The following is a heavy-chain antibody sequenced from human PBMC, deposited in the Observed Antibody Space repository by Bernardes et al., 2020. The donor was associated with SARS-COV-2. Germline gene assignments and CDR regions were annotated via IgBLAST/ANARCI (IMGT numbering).Heavy chain of an antibody. CDR2: ISSSSSYT. CDR1: GFTFSDYY. J-gene: IGHJ4*02. D-gene: IGHD2-2*01. CDR3: ARGVVPGVMESGY. Sequence: GGSLRLSCAASGFTFSDYYMSWIRQAPGKGLEWVSYISSSSSYTNYADSVKGRFTISRGNAKNSLYLQMNSLRAEDTAVYYCARGVVPGVMESGYWGQGTLVTVSS. V-gene: IGHV3-11*03.